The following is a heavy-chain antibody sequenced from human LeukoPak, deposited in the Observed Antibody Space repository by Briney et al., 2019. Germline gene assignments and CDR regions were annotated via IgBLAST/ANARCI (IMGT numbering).Heavy chain of an antibody. Sequence: SETLSLTCAVYGGSFSGYYWSWIRQPPGKGLEWIGEINHSGSTNYNPSLKSRVTISVDTSKNQFSLKLSSVTAADTAVYYCARADYYYYGMDVWGQGTTVTVSS. CDR3: ARADYYYYGMDV. V-gene: IGHV4-34*01. J-gene: IGHJ6*02. CDR2: INHSGST. CDR1: GGSFSGYY.